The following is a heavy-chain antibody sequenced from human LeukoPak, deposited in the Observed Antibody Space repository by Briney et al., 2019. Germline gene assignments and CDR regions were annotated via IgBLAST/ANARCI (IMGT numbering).Heavy chain of an antibody. CDR1: GYTFTSYG. J-gene: IGHJ4*02. CDR2: ISAYNGNT. D-gene: IGHD6-13*01. V-gene: IGHV1-18*01. Sequence: ASVKVSCKASGYTFTSYGISWVRQAPGQGLEWMGWISAYNGNTNYAQKLQGRVTMTTDTSTSTAYMELRSLRSDDTAMYYCARDRGRMEIAAAVDYWGQGTLVTVSS. CDR3: ARDRGRMEIAAAVDY.